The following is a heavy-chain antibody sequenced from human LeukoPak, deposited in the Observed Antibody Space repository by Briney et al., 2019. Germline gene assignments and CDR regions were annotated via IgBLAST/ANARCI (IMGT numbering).Heavy chain of an antibody. CDR1: GGSFSGYY. CDR3: ASRKLGNDY. Sequence: SETLSLTCAVYGGSFSGYYWSWIRQPPGKGLEWIGEINHSGSTNYNPSLKSRVTISVDTSKNQFSLKLISVTAADTAVYYCASRKLGNDYWGQGTLVAVSS. D-gene: IGHD7-27*01. CDR2: INHSGST. J-gene: IGHJ4*02. V-gene: IGHV4-34*01.